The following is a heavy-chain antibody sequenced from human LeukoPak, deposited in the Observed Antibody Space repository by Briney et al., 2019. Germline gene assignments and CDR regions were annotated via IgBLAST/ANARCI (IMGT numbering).Heavy chain of an antibody. Sequence: EGSLRLSCAASGFTFSSYSMNWVRQAPGKGLEWVSSISSSSSYIYYADSVKGRFTISRDNAKNSLYLQMNSLRAEDTAVYYCARAVTIFGVVIPAGGYWGQGTLVTVSS. CDR3: ARAVTIFGVVIPAGGY. CDR1: GFTFSSYS. D-gene: IGHD3-3*01. V-gene: IGHV3-21*01. CDR2: ISSSSSYI. J-gene: IGHJ4*02.